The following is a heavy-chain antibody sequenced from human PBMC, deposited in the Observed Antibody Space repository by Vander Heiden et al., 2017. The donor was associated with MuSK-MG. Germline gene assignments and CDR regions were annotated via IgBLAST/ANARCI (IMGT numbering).Heavy chain of an antibody. CDR3: ARGEYYDFWSGVWNYMDV. V-gene: IGHV3-11*01. J-gene: IGHJ6*03. Sequence: QVQLVESGGGLVKPGGSLRLSCADSAFPSSHYYMSWIRQAPGKGLEWGSYISSSGSTIYYADSVKGRFTISRDNAKNSLYLQMNSLRAEDTAVYYCARGEYYDFWSGVWNYMDVWGKGTTVTVSS. D-gene: IGHD3-3*01. CDR2: ISSSGSTI. CDR1: AFPSSHYY.